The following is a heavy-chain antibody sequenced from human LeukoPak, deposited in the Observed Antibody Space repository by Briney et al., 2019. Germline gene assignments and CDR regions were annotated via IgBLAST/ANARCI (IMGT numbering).Heavy chain of an antibody. CDR1: GGSFSGYY. CDR3: ARDLLNEGNHLDY. CDR2: INHSGST. D-gene: IGHD4-23*01. V-gene: IGHV4-34*01. Sequence: SETLSLTCAVYGGSFSGYYWSWIRQPPGKGLEWIGEINHSGSTNYNPSLKSRVTISVDTSKNQFSLKLSSVTAADTAVYYCARDLLNEGNHLDYWGQGALVTVSS. J-gene: IGHJ4*02.